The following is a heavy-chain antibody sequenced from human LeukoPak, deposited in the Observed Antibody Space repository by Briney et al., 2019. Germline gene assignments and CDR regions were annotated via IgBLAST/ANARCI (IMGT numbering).Heavy chain of an antibody. Sequence: AGGSLRLSCAASGFTFSSYAMSWVRQAPGKGLEWVSAISGSGGSTYYADSVKGRFTISRDNSKNTLCLQMNSLRAEDTAVYYCAKDRQQWPTYFDYWGQGTLVTVSS. J-gene: IGHJ4*02. CDR2: ISGSGGST. D-gene: IGHD6-19*01. V-gene: IGHV3-23*01. CDR1: GFTFSSYA. CDR3: AKDRQQWPTYFDY.